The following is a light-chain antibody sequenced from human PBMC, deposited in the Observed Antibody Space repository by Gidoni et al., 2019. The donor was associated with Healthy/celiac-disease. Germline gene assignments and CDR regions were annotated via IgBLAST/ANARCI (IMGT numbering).Light chain of an antibody. CDR1: QSVSSY. CDR2: DAS. Sequence: ATLSCRASQSVSSYLAWYQQKPGQAPRLLIYDASNRATGIPARFSGSGSGTDFTFTISTLEPEDFAVYYCQQRSNWFTFGQGTRLEIK. J-gene: IGKJ5*01. V-gene: IGKV3-11*01. CDR3: QQRSNWFT.